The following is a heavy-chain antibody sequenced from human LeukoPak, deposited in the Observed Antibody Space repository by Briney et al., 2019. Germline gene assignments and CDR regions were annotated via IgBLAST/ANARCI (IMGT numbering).Heavy chain of an antibody. CDR2: ISAYNGNT. D-gene: IGHD6-13*01. Sequence: ASVKVSCKASGYTFTSYGISWVRQAPGQGLEWMGWISAYNGNTNYAQKLQGRVTMTTDTSTSTAYMELRSLRSDDTAVYYCARVLGVSAAGTYLYYYYGMDVWGQGTTVTVSS. J-gene: IGHJ6*02. V-gene: IGHV1-18*01. CDR3: ARVLGVSAAGTYLYYYYGMDV. CDR1: GYTFTSYG.